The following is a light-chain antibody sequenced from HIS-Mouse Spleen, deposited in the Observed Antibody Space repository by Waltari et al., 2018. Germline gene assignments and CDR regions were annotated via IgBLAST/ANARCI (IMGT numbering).Light chain of an antibody. Sequence: SYELTQPPSVSVSPGQTASIPCAGDHLGDKYACWYQQKPGQSPVLVIYQDSKRPSGIPELFSGSNSGNTATLTISGTQAMDEADYYCQAWDSSTGVVFGGGTKLTVL. CDR2: QDS. J-gene: IGLJ2*01. CDR1: HLGDKY. V-gene: IGLV3-1*01. CDR3: QAWDSSTGVV.